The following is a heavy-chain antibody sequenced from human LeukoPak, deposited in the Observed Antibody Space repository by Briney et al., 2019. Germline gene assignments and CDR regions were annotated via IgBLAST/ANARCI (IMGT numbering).Heavy chain of an antibody. CDR2: INPNSGGT. D-gene: IGHD3-10*01. Sequence: ASVKVSCKASGYTFTGYYMHWVRQAPGQGLEWMGWINPNSGGTNYAQKFQGRVTMTRDTSISTAYMELSRLRSDDTAVYYCARASRGPEYYYYYMDVWGKGTTVTVSS. J-gene: IGHJ6*03. CDR1: GYTFTGYY. V-gene: IGHV1-2*02. CDR3: ARASRGPEYYYYYMDV.